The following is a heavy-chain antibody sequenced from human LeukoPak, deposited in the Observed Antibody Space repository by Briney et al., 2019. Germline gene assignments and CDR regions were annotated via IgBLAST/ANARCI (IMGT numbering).Heavy chain of an antibody. V-gene: IGHV3-53*01. CDR2: IYSGGST. Sequence: PGGSLRLSCAASGFSFSSQYMSWVRQAPGKGLEWVSVIYSGGSTYYADSVKGRFTISRDNSKNTLYLQMNSLRAEDTAVYYCARDSRSSGWYVGGYYYYGMDVWGQGTTVTVSS. J-gene: IGHJ6*02. CDR1: GFSFSSQY. D-gene: IGHD6-19*01. CDR3: ARDSRSSGWYVGGYYYYGMDV.